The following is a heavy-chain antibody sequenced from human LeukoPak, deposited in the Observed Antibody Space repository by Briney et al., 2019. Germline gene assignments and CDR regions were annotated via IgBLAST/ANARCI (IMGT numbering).Heavy chain of an antibody. CDR2: IYYSGST. CDR3: ARVAVAGPYYYYGMDV. CDR1: GGSISSGGYY. Sequence: SETLSLTCTVSGGSISSGGYYWSWIRQHPGKGLEWIGYIYYSGSTYYNPTLKSRVTISVDTSKNQFSLKLSSVTAADTAVYYCARVAVAGPYYYYGMDVWGQGTTVTVSS. J-gene: IGHJ6*02. V-gene: IGHV4-31*03. D-gene: IGHD6-19*01.